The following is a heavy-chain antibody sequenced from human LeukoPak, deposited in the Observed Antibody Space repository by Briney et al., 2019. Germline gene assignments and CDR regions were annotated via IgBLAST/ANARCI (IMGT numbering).Heavy chain of an antibody. V-gene: IGHV1-2*02. CDR3: ARSLRSGGSDPLQNWFDP. CDR1: GYTFTGYY. Sequence: ASVKVSCKASGYTFTGYYMHWVRQAPGQGLEWMGWINPNSGGTNYAQKFQGRVTMTRDTSISTAYMELSRLRSDDTAVYYSARSLRSGGSDPLQNWFDPWGQGTLVTVSS. CDR2: INPNSGGT. J-gene: IGHJ5*02. D-gene: IGHD2-15*01.